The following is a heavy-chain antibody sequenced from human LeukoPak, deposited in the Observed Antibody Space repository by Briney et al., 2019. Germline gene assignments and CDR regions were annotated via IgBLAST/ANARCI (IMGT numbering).Heavy chain of an antibody. J-gene: IGHJ4*02. V-gene: IGHV1-18*01. CDR3: ARSTYYYGSGSPPDY. Sequence: ASVKVSCKASGYTFTSYDINWVRQAPGQGLEWMGWISAYNGNTNYAQKLQGRVTMTTDTSTSTAYMELRSLRSDDTAVYYCARSTYYYGSGSPPDYWGQGTLVTVSS. CDR1: GYTFTSYD. D-gene: IGHD3-10*01. CDR2: ISAYNGNT.